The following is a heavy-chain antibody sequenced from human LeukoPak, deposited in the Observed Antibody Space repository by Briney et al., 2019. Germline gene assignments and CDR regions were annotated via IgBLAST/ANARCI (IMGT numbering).Heavy chain of an antibody. V-gene: IGHV3-48*01. CDR1: GLTFSSYA. CDR3: AKDIWYGSSWLHAFDL. J-gene: IGHJ3*01. CDR2: MNSDGSTI. Sequence: GASLRLSCAASGLTFSSYAMNSARQAPGKGLEWVSFMNSDGSTIHYAESVKGRFTISRDNAENSLYLQMNSMRPEDTAVYYCAKDIWYGSSWLHAFDLWGRGTTVTVSS. D-gene: IGHD6-13*01.